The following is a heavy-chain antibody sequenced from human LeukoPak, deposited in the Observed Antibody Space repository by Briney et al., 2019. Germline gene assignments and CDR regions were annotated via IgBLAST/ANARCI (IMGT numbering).Heavy chain of an antibody. CDR2: MYPNTGGT. CDR3: ARDTAMVRFDY. D-gene: IGHD5-18*01. V-gene: IGHV1-2*02. Sequence: ASVKVSCKASGYTFTGNYIHWVRQAPGQGLEWMGWMYPNTGGTNYAQKFQGRVTMTRDTSISTAYMELSRLTSDDTAVYYCARDTAMVRFDYWGQGTLLTVSS. CDR1: GYTFTGNY. J-gene: IGHJ4*02.